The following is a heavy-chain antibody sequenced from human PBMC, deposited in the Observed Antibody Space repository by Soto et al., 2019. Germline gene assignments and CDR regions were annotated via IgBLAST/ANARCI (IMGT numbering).Heavy chain of an antibody. CDR2: IWYDGSNK. J-gene: IGHJ4*02. V-gene: IGHV3-33*01. Sequence: QVQLVESGGGVVQPGRSLRLSCAASGFTFSSYGMHWVRQAPGKGLEWVAVIWYDGSNKYYADSVKGRFTISRDNSKNTLYLQMNGLRAEDTAVYYCARAVGGWGFIVDYWGQGTLVTVSS. CDR3: ARAVGGWGFIVDY. D-gene: IGHD3-10*01. CDR1: GFTFSSYG.